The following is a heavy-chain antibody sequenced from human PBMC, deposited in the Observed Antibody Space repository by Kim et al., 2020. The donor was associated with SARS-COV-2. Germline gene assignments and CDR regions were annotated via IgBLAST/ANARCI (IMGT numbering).Heavy chain of an antibody. CDR3: TRIPGTPFAFWDAFDI. J-gene: IGHJ3*02. Sequence: GGSLRLSCAAPGFTFSDSPMHWVRQASGKGLEWVGRIRSKANSYATAYAASVRGRFIISRDDSKNTAYLQMNSLKTEDTAVYYCTRIPGTPFAFWDAFDIWGQGTMVTVSS. D-gene: IGHD1-1*01. CDR2: IRSKANSYAT. V-gene: IGHV3-73*01. CDR1: GFTFSDSP.